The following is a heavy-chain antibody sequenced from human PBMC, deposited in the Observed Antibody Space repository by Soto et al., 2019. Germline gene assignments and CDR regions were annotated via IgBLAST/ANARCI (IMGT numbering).Heavy chain of an antibody. V-gene: IGHV4-34*01. CDR2: ISPSGTT. D-gene: IGHD6-6*01. CDR1: SGSLSGYY. CDR3: ARAPKVSGSAQTRPDF. Sequence: SETLSLTCSLYSGSLSGYYWSWIRQPPGKGLEWIGEISPSGTTNYSPSLESRVSISVDTSKNQFSLNLTSLTAADTAVYYCARAPKVSGSAQTRPDFWGQGSLVTVSS. J-gene: IGHJ4*02.